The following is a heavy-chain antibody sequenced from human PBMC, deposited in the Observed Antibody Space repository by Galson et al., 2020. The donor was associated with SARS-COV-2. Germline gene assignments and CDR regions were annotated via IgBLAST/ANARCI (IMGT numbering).Heavy chain of an antibody. D-gene: IGHD5-18*01. J-gene: IGHJ4*02. V-gene: IGHV4-39*07. CDR3: AHTHRALVTYHFDY. CDR2: TYYSGST. Sequence: ASETLSLTCTVSGGSISSSSYYWGWIRQPPGKGLEWIGSTYYSGSTYYNPSLNSRVTISVDTSKNQLSLKLSSVTAADTAVYYCAHTHRALVTYHFDYWGQGTLVTVSS. CDR1: GGSISSSSYY.